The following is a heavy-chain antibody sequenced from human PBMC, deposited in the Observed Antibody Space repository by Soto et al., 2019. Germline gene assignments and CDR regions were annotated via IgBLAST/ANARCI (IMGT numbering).Heavy chain of an antibody. CDR2: INQDGSEK. D-gene: IGHD6-13*01. Sequence: GGSLRLSCAASGFTFSSYWMSWVRQAPGKGLEWVANINQDGSEKYYVDSVKGRFTISRDNAKNSVYLQMNSLRAEDTPVYYCARDRSRWYYWGQGTLVTVSS. J-gene: IGHJ4*02. CDR3: ARDRSRWYY. CDR1: GFTFSSYW. V-gene: IGHV3-7*05.